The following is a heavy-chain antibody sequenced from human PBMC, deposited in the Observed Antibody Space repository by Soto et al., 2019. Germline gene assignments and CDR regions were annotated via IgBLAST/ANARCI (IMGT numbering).Heavy chain of an antibody. Sequence: GESLKISCRTSGYRFTSYWIAWVRQMPGKGLEWMGIIFPSDSDTRYSPSFQGQVTISADKSISTAYLQWSSLKASDTAMYYCARRNYGSGGGYGMDVWGQGTTVTVSS. CDR3: ARRNYGSGGGYGMDV. CDR1: GYRFTSYW. V-gene: IGHV5-51*01. D-gene: IGHD3-10*01. J-gene: IGHJ6*02. CDR2: IFPSDSDT.